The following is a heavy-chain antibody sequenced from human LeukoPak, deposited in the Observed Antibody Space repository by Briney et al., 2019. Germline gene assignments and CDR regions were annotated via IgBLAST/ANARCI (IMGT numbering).Heavy chain of an antibody. CDR2: ISYDGGNK. CDR3: ARGREAALYYYDSSGDY. J-gene: IGHJ4*02. V-gene: IGHV3-30-3*01. D-gene: IGHD3-22*01. CDR1: GFTFSSYA. Sequence: GGSLRLSCAASGFTFSSYAMHWVRQAPGKGLEWVAVISYDGGNKYYADSVKGRFTISRDNSKNTLYLQMNSLRAEDTAVYYCARGREAALYYYDSSGDYWGQGTLVTVSS.